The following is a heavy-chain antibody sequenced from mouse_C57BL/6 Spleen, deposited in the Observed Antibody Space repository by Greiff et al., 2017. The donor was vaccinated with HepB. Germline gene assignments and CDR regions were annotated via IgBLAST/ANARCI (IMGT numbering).Heavy chain of an antibody. CDR2: IHPNSGST. CDR3: AREGNLLPLEAMDY. V-gene: IGHV1-64*01. Sequence: QVQLQQSGAELVKPGASVKLSCKASGYTFTSYWMHWVQQRPGQGLEWIGMIHPNSGSTNYNEKFKSKATLTVDKSSSTAYMQLSSLTSEDSAVYYCAREGNLLPLEAMDYWGQGTSVTVAS. CDR1: GYTFTSYW. J-gene: IGHJ4*01. D-gene: IGHD2-1*01.